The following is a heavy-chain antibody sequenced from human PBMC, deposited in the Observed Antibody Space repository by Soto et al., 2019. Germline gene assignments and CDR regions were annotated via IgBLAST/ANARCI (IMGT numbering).Heavy chain of an antibody. CDR2: ISGSGGST. D-gene: IGHD3-22*01. CDR1: GFTFSSYA. CDR3: AKPSSQSLARYYDRSGYQPEYFQH. J-gene: IGHJ1*01. Sequence: EVQLLESGGGLVQPGGSLRLSCAASGFTFSSYAMSWVRQAPGKGLEWVSAISGSGGSTYYADSVKGRFTISRDNSKNTLYLQMDSLRAEDTAVYYCAKPSSQSLARYYDRSGYQPEYFQHWGQGTLVTVSS. V-gene: IGHV3-23*01.